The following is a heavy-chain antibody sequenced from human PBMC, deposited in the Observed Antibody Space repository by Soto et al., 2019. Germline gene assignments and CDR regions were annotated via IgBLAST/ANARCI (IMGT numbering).Heavy chain of an antibody. CDR2: ISGSGGST. V-gene: IGHV3-23*01. D-gene: IGHD3-10*01. CDR1: GFTFSSYA. J-gene: IGHJ3*02. Sequence: GGSLRLSCAASGFTFSSYAMSWVRQAPGKGLEWVSAISGSGGSTYYADSVKGRFTISRDNSKNTLYLQMNSLRAEDTVVYYCANLPMVPLRWGAFDIWGQGTMVTVSS. CDR3: ANLPMVPLRWGAFDI.